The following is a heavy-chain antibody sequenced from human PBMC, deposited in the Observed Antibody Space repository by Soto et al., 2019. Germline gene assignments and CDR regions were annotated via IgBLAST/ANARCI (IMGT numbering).Heavy chain of an antibody. CDR2: FDPEDGET. CDR1: GYTLTELS. Sequence: ASVKVSCKVSGYTLTELSMHWVRQAPGKGLEWMGGFDPEDGETIYAQKFQGRVTMTEDTSTDTAYMELSSLRSEDTAVYYCATDYLGRRFGEFIYHYYYGMDVWGQGTTVTVSS. J-gene: IGHJ6*02. V-gene: IGHV1-24*01. D-gene: IGHD3-10*01. CDR3: ATDYLGRRFGEFIYHYYYGMDV.